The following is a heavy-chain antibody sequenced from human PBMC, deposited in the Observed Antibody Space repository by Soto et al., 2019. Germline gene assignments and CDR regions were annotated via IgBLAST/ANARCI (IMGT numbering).Heavy chain of an antibody. Sequence: QVQLVQSGAEVKKPGSSVKVSCKASGGTFSSYAISWVRQAPGQGLEWMGGIIPIFGTANYAQKFQGRVTIXEDISXXTAYMELSSLRSEDTAVYYCATLSGREMATSTGDYWGQGTLVTVSS. J-gene: IGHJ4*02. D-gene: IGHD5-12*01. CDR3: ATLSGREMATSTGDY. CDR2: IIPIFGTA. CDR1: GGTFSSYA. V-gene: IGHV1-69*14.